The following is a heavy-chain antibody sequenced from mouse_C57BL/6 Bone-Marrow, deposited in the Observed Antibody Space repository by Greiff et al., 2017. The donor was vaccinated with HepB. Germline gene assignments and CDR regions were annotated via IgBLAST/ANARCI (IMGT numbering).Heavy chain of an antibody. V-gene: IGHV5-12*01. CDR2: ISNGGGST. Sequence: EVKVVESGGCLVQPGGSLKLSCAASGFTFSDYYMYWVRQTPEKRLEWVAYISNGGGSTYYPDTVKGRFTISRDNAKNTLYLQMSRLKSEDTAMYYCARHHYSNYEGFAYWGQGTRVTVSA. CDR1: GFTFSDYY. J-gene: IGHJ3*01. D-gene: IGHD2-5*01. CDR3: ARHHYSNYEGFAY.